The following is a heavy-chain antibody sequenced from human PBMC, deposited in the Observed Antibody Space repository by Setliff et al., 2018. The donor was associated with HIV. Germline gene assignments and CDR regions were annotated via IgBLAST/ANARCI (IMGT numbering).Heavy chain of an antibody. CDR3: ARVNVDTTGVFGPLDY. CDR1: GFTFEVYA. CDR2: ISGNSGRT. J-gene: IGHJ4*01. Sequence: GGSLRLSCAASGFTFEVYAMHWVRQAPGKGLEWVSGISGNSGRTGYADSVQGRFTISRDNAKNSLYLQMNSLKPEDMALYYCARVNVDTTGVFGPLDYWGQGTLVTVSS. V-gene: IGHV3-9*03. D-gene: IGHD5-18*01.